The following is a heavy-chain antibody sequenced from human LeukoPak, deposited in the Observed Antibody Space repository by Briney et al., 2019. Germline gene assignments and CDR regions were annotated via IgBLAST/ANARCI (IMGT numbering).Heavy chain of an antibody. CDR3: ARAISGSYSRAFDI. CDR2: IYYSGST. CDR1: GGSISSYY. D-gene: IGHD1-26*01. Sequence: SETLSLTCTVSGGSISSYYWSWIRQPPGKGLEWIGYIYYSGSTNYNPSLKSRVTISVDTSKNQFSLKLSSVTAADTAVYYCARAISGSYSRAFDIWGQGTMATVSS. J-gene: IGHJ3*02. V-gene: IGHV4-59*01.